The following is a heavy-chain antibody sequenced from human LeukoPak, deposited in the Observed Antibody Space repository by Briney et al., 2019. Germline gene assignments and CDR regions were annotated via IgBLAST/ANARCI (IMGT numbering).Heavy chain of an antibody. V-gene: IGHV1-69*05. D-gene: IGHD3-3*01. J-gene: IGHJ6*03. CDR1: GGTFSSYA. CDR2: IIPIFGTA. Sequence: GSSVKVSCKASGGTFSSYAISWVRQAPGQGLEWMGGIIPIFGTANYAQKFQGRVTITTDESTSTAYMELSSLRSEDTAVYYCARAGMDYDFWSGYYGPNLDYYYYYMDVWGKGTTVTVSS. CDR3: ARAGMDYDFWSGYYGPNLDYYYYYMDV.